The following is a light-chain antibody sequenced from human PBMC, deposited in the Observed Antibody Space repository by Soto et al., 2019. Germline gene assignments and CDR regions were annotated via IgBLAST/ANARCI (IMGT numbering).Light chain of an antibody. J-gene: IGKJ4*01. CDR2: KAS. Sequence: DIQMTQSPSTLSPSLGDRVTITCRASQSISSWLAWYQQKPGKAPNLLIYKASTLESGVPSRFSGSGSGTEFTLTISSVQPDDFATYYCQQYKSYPLTFGGGTKVDIK. CDR1: QSISSW. CDR3: QQYKSYPLT. V-gene: IGKV1-5*03.